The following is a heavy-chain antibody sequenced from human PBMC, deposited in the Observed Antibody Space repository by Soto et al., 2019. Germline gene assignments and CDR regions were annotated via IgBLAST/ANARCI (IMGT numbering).Heavy chain of an antibody. CDR2: ISGSGGST. Sequence: PGGSLRLSCAASGFTFSSYAMSWVRQAPGKGLVWVSAISGSGGSTYYADSVKGRFTISRDNSKNTLYLQMNSLRAEDTAVYYCAKGGTVVIIGYGMDVWGQGTTVTVSS. D-gene: IGHD3-3*01. V-gene: IGHV3-23*01. J-gene: IGHJ6*02. CDR3: AKGGTVVIIGYGMDV. CDR1: GFTFSSYA.